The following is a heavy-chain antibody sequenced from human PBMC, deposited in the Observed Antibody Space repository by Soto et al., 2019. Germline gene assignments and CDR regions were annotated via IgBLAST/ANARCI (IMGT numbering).Heavy chain of an antibody. Sequence: PSEALSLTCAVYGGSFSGYYWSWFRQPPGKGLEWIGEINHSGSTNYNPSLKSRVTISVDTSKNQFSLKLSSATAADTAVYYCARGRMNYYGSGSYYRGLGMDVWGQGTTVTVSS. CDR3: ARGRMNYYGSGSYYRGLGMDV. CDR2: INHSGST. CDR1: GGSFSGYY. J-gene: IGHJ6*02. D-gene: IGHD3-10*01. V-gene: IGHV4-34*01.